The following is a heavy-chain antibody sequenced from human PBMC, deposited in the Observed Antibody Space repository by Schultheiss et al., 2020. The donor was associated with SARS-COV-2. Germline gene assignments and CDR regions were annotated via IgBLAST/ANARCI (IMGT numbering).Heavy chain of an antibody. CDR3: ARASVATLFDY. D-gene: IGHD5-12*01. CDR1: GGSFSGYY. V-gene: IGHV4-34*01. CDR2: IYHSGST. J-gene: IGHJ4*02. Sequence: SETLSLTCAVYGGSFSGYYWGWIRQPPGKGLEWIGSIYHSGSTNYNPSLKSRVTISVDTSKNQFSLKLSSVTAADTAVYYCARASVATLFDYWGQGTLVTVSS.